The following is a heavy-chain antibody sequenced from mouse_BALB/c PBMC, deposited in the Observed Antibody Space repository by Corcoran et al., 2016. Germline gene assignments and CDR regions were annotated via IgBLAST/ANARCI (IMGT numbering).Heavy chain of an antibody. Sequence: DVQLQESGPGLVKPSQSLSLTCSVTGYSITSGYYWNWIRQFPGNKLEWMGYISYDGSNNYNPSLKNRISITRDTSKNQFFLKLNSVTTEDTATYYCARDGLFYWYFDVWGAGTTVTVSS. CDR3: ARDGLFYWYFDV. CDR2: ISYDGSN. D-gene: IGHD1-1*02. J-gene: IGHJ1*01. CDR1: GYSITSGYY. V-gene: IGHV3-6*02.